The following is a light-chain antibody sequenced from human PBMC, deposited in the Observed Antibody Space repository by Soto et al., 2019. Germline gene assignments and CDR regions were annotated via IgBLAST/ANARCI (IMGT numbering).Light chain of an antibody. V-gene: IGKV1-39*01. CDR1: QSISSY. Sequence: DIQMTQSPSSLSASVVDRVTITCRASQSISSYLHWYQQKPGKAPKPLIYAASSLQSGVPSRFSGSGSGSDFTLTISCLQPGDLVTYYSVQICSTSFGGGTKVEIK. CDR3: VQICSTS. J-gene: IGKJ4*01. CDR2: AAS.